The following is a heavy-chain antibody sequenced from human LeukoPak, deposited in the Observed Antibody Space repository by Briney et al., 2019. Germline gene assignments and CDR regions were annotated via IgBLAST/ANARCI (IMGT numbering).Heavy chain of an antibody. V-gene: IGHV3-21*01. J-gene: IGHJ6*02. D-gene: IGHD5-18*01. Sequence: GGSLRLSCAASGITFSSYSMNWVRQAPGKGLEWVSSISSSSSYIYYADSVKGRFTISRDNAKNSLYLQMNSLRAEDTAVYYCARGIQLWFVYYYYGMDVWGQGTTVTVSS. CDR2: ISSSSSYI. CDR3: ARGIQLWFVYYYYGMDV. CDR1: GITFSSYS.